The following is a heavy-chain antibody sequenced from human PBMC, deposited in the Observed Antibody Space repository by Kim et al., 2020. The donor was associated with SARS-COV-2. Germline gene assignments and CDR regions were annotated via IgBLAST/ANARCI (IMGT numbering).Heavy chain of an antibody. V-gene: IGHV3-33*05. CDR3: ARDTRVPAAIGLYYYGMDV. Sequence: GGSLRLSCAASGFTFSSYGMHWVRQAPGKGLEWVAVISYDGSNKYYADSVKGRFTISRDNSKNTLYLQMNSLRAEDTAVYYCARDTRVPAAIGLYYYGMDVWGQGTTVTVSS. CDR2: ISYDGSNK. J-gene: IGHJ6*02. CDR1: GFTFSSYG. D-gene: IGHD2-2*01.